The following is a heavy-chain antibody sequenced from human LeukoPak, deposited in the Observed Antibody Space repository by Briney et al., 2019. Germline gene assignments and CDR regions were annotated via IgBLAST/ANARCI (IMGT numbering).Heavy chain of an antibody. V-gene: IGHV3-23*01. CDR3: AKPLRDAGSFNYPYFDF. Sequence: GGSLRLSCAASGFPFTNYAMNWVRQAPGKGLEWVSAISGRGGSSSYADSVRGRFTNSRDNSNNMLYLQMISLRAEDTAVYYCAKPLRDAGSFNYPYFDFWGQGTLVTVSS. CDR2: ISGRGGSS. J-gene: IGHJ4*02. CDR1: GFPFTNYA. D-gene: IGHD5-24*01.